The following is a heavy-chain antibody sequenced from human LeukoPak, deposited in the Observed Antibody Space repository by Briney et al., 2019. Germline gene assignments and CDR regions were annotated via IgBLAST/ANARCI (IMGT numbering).Heavy chain of an antibody. CDR2: IGTAGNYV. Sequence: NPGGSLRLSCAASGFTFSDYTMNWVRQAPGKGLEWLSSIGTAGNYVFYADSVQGRFTISRDNANDSLYLEMKSLRVEDTATYYCATNLFCASASCLWGQGTLVTVSS. D-gene: IGHD2-2*01. V-gene: IGHV3-21*01. CDR1: GFTFSDYT. J-gene: IGHJ4*02. CDR3: ATNLFCASASCL.